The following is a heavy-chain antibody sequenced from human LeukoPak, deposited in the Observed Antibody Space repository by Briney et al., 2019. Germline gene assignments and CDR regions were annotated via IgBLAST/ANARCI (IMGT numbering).Heavy chain of an antibody. CDR2: IYYSGST. CDR3: ARHDSSGYWGYYFDY. CDR1: GGSISSYY. J-gene: IGHJ4*02. Sequence: SGTLSLTCTVSGGSISSYYWSWIRQPAGKGLEWIGYIYYSGSTNYNPSLKSRVTISVDTSKNQFSLKLSSVTAADTAVYYCARHDSSGYWGYYFDYWGQGTLVTVSS. V-gene: IGHV4-59*08. D-gene: IGHD3-22*01.